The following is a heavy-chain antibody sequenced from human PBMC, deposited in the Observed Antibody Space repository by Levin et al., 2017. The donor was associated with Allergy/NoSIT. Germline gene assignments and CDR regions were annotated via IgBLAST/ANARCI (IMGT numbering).Heavy chain of an antibody. CDR3: ARIMGSWDSFDY. Sequence: RASVKVSCKASEYTFTDFFIHWVRQAPGQGPEWMGWINPHTGGTEYAQKFRGRVTMTRDTSITTAYLELNRLRSDDTAVYYCARIMGSWDSFDYWGQGTLVTVSS. CDR2: INPHTGGT. D-gene: IGHD6-13*01. J-gene: IGHJ4*02. CDR1: EYTFTDFF. V-gene: IGHV1-2*02.